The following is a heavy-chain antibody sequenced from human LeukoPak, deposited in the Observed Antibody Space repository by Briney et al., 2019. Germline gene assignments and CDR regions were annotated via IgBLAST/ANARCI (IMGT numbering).Heavy chain of an antibody. J-gene: IGHJ6*02. CDR2: IYYSGST. D-gene: IGHD4-17*01. Sequence: SETLSLTCTVSGGSISSSSYYWGWIRQPPGKGLEWIGSIYYSGSTYYNPSLKSRVTMSVDTSKNQFSLKLSSVTAADTAVYYCARYGDYLYYYGMDVWGQGATVTVSS. V-gene: IGHV4-39*01. CDR1: GGSISSSSYY. CDR3: ARYGDYLYYYGMDV.